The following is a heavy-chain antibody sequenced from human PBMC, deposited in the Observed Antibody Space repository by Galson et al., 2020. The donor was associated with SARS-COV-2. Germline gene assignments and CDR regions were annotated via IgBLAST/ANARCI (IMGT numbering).Heavy chain of an antibody. CDR2: INSDGSSR. CDR1: GFTFSNYW. CDR3: ARVWSYPVFHEYIIREYSGNDHAGDY. Sequence: GGSLRLSCAASGFTFSNYWMHWVRQAPGKGLVWVSHINSDGSSRSYADSVEGRFTISRDNAKNTLYLQMSSLRAEDTAVYYCARVWSYPVFHEYIIREYSGNDHAGDYWGQGTLVTVSS. D-gene: IGHD5-12*01. J-gene: IGHJ4*02. V-gene: IGHV3-74*01.